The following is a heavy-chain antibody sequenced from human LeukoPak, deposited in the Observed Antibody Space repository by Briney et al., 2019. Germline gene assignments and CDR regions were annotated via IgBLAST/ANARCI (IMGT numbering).Heavy chain of an antibody. J-gene: IGHJ4*02. Sequence: GGSLRLSCAVSGFTFTNYWMSWARQSPGKGLEWVSAISGSGGSTYYADSVKGRFTISRDNSKNTLYLQMNSLRAEDTAVYYCAKVFSGGRYCSGGSCYTFDYWGQGTLVTVSS. CDR3: AKVFSGGRYCSGGSCYTFDY. CDR1: GFTFTNYW. CDR2: ISGSGGST. D-gene: IGHD2-15*01. V-gene: IGHV3-23*01.